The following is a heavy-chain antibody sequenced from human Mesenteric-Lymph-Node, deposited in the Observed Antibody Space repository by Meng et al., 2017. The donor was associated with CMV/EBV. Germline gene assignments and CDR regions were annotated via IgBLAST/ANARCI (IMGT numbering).Heavy chain of an antibody. CDR1: GYNFTGYY. CDR3: ARGGDYGDPAFDY. J-gene: IGHJ4*02. CDR2: INPNSGGT. Sequence: CKASGYNFTGYYMHWVRQAPGQGLEWMGWINPNSGGTNYAQKFQGWVTMTRDTSISTAYMELSRLRSDDTAVYYCARGGDYGDPAFDYWGQGTLVTVSS. D-gene: IGHD4-17*01. V-gene: IGHV1-2*04.